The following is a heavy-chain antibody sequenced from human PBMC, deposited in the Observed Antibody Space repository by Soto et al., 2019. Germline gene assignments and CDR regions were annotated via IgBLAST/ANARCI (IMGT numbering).Heavy chain of an antibody. J-gene: IGHJ4*02. CDR3: ARDTGAYCSGGACYSGYFDY. V-gene: IGHV3-21*01. CDR1: GFTFNRYN. D-gene: IGHD2-15*01. CDR2: ITSGGGYI. Sequence: PGGSLRLSCAASGFTFNRYNMNWVRQAPGKGLEWLSSITSGGGYIYYADSVKGRFTVSRDNAKNSLYLQMSSLRAEDTAVYYCARDTGAYCSGGACYSGYFDYWGQGTLVTVSS.